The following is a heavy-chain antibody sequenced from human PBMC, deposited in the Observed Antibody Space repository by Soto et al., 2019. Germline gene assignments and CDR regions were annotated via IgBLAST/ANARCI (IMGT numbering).Heavy chain of an antibody. D-gene: IGHD3-22*01. CDR1: CVSISSSSYY. CDR3: ASTGRIDYYDSSGPSNI. CDR2: IYYSGST. J-gene: IGHJ3*02. Sequence: SETLSLTCTVSCVSISSSSYYCGWIRQPPGKGLEWIGSIYYSGSTYYNPSLKSRVTISVDTSKNQFSLKLSSVTAADTAVYYCASTGRIDYYDSSGPSNIWGQGTMVTVSS. V-gene: IGHV4-39*07.